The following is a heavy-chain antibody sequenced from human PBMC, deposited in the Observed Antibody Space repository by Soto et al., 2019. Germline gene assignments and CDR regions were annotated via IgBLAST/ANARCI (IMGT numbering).Heavy chain of an antibody. Sequence: PWGSLRLSCAASGFTFSSYWMHWVRQAPGKGPVWVSRINSDGSSTSYADSVKGRFTISRDNAKNTLYLQMNSLRAEDTAVYYRARDLAAGHFQHWGQGTLVTVSS. CDR1: GFTFSSYW. CDR3: ARDLAAGHFQH. D-gene: IGHD3-16*01. V-gene: IGHV3-74*01. J-gene: IGHJ1*01. CDR2: INSDGSST.